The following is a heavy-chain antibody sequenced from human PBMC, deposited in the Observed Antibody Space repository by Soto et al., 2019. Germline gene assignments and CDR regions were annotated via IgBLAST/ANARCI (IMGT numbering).Heavy chain of an antibody. V-gene: IGHV3-30*18. D-gene: IGHD3-16*01. CDR3: AKGGFT. J-gene: IGHJ4*02. CDR2: ISYDGSNK. Sequence: QVQLVESGGGVVQPGRSLRLSCAASGFTFSSYGMHWVRQAPGKGLEWVAVISYDGSNKYYADSVKGRFTISRDNSKNRLYLQLNSRRAGDTVGNSWAKGGFTGGRGTLFTVS. CDR1: GFTFSSYG.